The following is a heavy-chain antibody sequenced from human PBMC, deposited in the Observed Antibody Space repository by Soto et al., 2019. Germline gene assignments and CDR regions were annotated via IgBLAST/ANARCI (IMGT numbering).Heavy chain of an antibody. CDR3: ATSPGSTDHYYYYMDV. Sequence: GEALKISCKGSGYSFTSYWIGWVRQMPGKGLEWMGIIYPGDSDTRYSPSFQGQVTISADKSISTAYLQWSSLKASDTAMYYCATSPGSTDHYYYYMDVWGKGTTVTVSS. D-gene: IGHD2-8*02. V-gene: IGHV5-51*01. J-gene: IGHJ6*03. CDR1: GYSFTSYW. CDR2: IYPGDSDT.